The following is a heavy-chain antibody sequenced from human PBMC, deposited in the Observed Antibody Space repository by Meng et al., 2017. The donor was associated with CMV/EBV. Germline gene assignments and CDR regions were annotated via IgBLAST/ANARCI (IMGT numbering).Heavy chain of an antibody. Sequence: ASVKVSCKASGYTFTSYDINWVRQATGQGLEWMGWMNPNSGNTGYAQKFQGSVTITRNTSISTAYMELSSLRSEDTAVYYCAGAPHSSTSYGMDVWGQGTTVTVSS. CDR2: MNPNSGNT. J-gene: IGHJ6*02. CDR3: AGAPHSSTSYGMDV. D-gene: IGHD2-2*01. CDR1: GYTFTSYD. V-gene: IGHV1-8*03.